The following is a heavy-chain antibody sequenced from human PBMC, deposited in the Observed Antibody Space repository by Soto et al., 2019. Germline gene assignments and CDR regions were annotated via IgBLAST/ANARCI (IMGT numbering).Heavy chain of an antibody. J-gene: IGHJ2*01. CDR2: ITSSASSI. CDR3: ARDGSDYGDRYWYFDL. D-gene: IGHD4-17*01. CDR1: GFTFSDYY. V-gene: IGHV3-11*01. Sequence: PGGSLRLSCAASGFTFSDYYMSWVRQAPGKGLEWVSYITSSASSIYYAGSVKCRFPISRDNAKNSLYLQMNSLRAEDTAVYYCARDGSDYGDRYWYFDLWGRGTLVTVSS.